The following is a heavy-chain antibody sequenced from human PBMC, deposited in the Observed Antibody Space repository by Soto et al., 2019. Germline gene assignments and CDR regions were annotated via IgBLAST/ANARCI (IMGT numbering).Heavy chain of an antibody. V-gene: IGHV1-69*01. CDR3: ARLQLGGDRMLNWFDP. CDR2: IIPLLGTP. D-gene: IGHD2-21*02. J-gene: IGHJ5*02. CDR1: GGNFNTYG. Sequence: QVQLVQSGAEMKKSGSSVKVSCKASGGNFNTYGIGWGRQAPGQGLEWMGEIIPLLGTPNYAQRFQGRVTITADESTTTAYMELKSLRSGDTAVYYCARLQLGGDRMLNWFDPWGQGTLVTVSS.